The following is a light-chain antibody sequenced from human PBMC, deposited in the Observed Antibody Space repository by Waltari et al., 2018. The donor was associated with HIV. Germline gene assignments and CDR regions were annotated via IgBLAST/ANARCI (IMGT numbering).Light chain of an antibody. Sequence: DIQMTQSPSSLSASVGDRVTIACRASQSISFSLNWYQVKPGKVPKLLISAASTLQSGVPSRFSGSGSGTDFTLTIDSLQPDDLATYYCQQSFSSPLSFGPGTKVDMK. CDR3: QQSFSSPLS. CDR1: QSISFS. J-gene: IGKJ3*01. V-gene: IGKV1-39*01. CDR2: AAS.